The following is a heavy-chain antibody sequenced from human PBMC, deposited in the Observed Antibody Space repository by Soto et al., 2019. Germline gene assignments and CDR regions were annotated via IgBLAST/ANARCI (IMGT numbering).Heavy chain of an antibody. CDR2: INHSGST. D-gene: IGHD5-18*01. J-gene: IGHJ6*02. CDR3: ARAPIQLWYPYYYYGMDV. CDR1: GGSFSGYY. V-gene: IGHV4-34*01. Sequence: PSETLSLTCAVYGGSFSGYYWSWIRQPPGKGLEWIGEINHSGSTNYNPSLKSRVTISVDTSKNQFSLKLSSVTAADTAVYYCARAPIQLWYPYYYYGMDVWGQGTTVPSP.